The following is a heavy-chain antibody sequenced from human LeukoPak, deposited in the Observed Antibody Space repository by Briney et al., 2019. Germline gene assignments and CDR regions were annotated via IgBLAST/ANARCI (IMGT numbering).Heavy chain of an antibody. D-gene: IGHD2-2*01. CDR2: ITSSSSHI. CDR3: ASFRTSSTGASDY. J-gene: IGHJ4*02. Sequence: GGSLRLSCAASGFTISDQYLDWVRQAPGKGLEWVSSITSSSSHIYYADSVKGRFTISRDNAKNSLYLQLNSLRAEDTAVYYCASFRTSSTGASDYWGQGTLVTVSS. V-gene: IGHV3-21*01. CDR1: GFTISDQY.